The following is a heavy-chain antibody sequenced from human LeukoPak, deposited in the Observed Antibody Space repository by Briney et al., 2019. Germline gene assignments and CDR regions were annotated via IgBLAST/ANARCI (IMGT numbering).Heavy chain of an antibody. CDR3: ARGDYGGNSRGMDV. J-gene: IGHJ6*02. D-gene: IGHD4-23*01. V-gene: IGHV1-46*01. Sequence: ASVKVSCKASGYTFTSYYMHWVRQAPGQGLEWMGIINPRGGSTSYAHKFQSRVTMTRDTYTSTVYMELSSLRSEDTAVYYCARGDYGGNSRGMDVWGQGTTVTVSS. CDR1: GYTFTSYY. CDR2: INPRGGST.